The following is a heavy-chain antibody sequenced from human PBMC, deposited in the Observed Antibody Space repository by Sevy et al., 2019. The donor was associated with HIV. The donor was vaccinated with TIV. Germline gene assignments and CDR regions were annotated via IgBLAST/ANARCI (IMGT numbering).Heavy chain of an antibody. J-gene: IGHJ4*01. D-gene: IGHD6-19*01. CDR3: ARVGSVFSSGWYGGDY. Sequence: SETLSLTCAVYGGSFSGYYWSWIRQPPGKGLEWIGEINHSGSTNYNPSLKSRVTISVDTSKNQFSLKLSSVTAADTAVYYCARVGSVFSSGWYGGDYWGQEPWSPSPQ. V-gene: IGHV4-34*01. CDR2: INHSGST. CDR1: GGSFSGYY.